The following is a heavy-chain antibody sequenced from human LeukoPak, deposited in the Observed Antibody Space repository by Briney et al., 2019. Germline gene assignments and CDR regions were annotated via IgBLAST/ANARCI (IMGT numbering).Heavy chain of an antibody. V-gene: IGHV4-34*01. Sequence: SETLSLTCAVYGGSFSGYYWSWIRQPPGKGLEWIGEINHSGSTNYNPSLKSRVTISVDTSKNQFSLKLSSVTAADTAVYYCARDSVYYYDSSGYYSYYYYGMDVWGQGTTVTVSS. CDR3: ARDSVYYYDSSGYYSYYYYGMDV. J-gene: IGHJ6*02. CDR2: INHSGST. D-gene: IGHD3-22*01. CDR1: GGSFSGYY.